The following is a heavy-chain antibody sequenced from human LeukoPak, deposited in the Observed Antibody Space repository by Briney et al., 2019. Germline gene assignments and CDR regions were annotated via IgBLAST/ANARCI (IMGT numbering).Heavy chain of an antibody. V-gene: IGHV4-39*01. Sequence: PSETLSLTCTVSGDSISSSSYYWGWIRQPPGKGLEWIVDIYYRGSTYYSPSRKSRVSISIDTSNNQFSLTLNSVTAADTALYFCARRRYYDSTGYLDWGQGTLVTVSS. D-gene: IGHD3-22*01. CDR3: ARRRYYDSTGYLD. CDR1: GDSISSSSYY. J-gene: IGHJ1*01. CDR2: IYYRGST.